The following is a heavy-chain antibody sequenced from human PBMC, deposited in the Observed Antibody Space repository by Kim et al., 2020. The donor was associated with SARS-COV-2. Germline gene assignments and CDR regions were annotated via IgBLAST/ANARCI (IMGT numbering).Heavy chain of an antibody. D-gene: IGHD3-10*01. V-gene: IGHV4-59*01. Sequence: SETLSLTCTVSGGSISSYYWSWIRQPPGKGLEWIGYIYYSGSTNYNPSLKSRVTISVDTSKNQFSLKLSSVTDADTAVYYCARGGGLWFGESHYGMDVWGQGTTVTVSS. J-gene: IGHJ6*02. CDR2: IYYSGST. CDR3: ARGGGLWFGESHYGMDV. CDR1: GGSISSYY.